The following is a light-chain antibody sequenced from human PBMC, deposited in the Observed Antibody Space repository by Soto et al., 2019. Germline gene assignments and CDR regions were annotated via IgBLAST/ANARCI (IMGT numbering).Light chain of an antibody. Sequence: EIVLTQSPGTLSVSPGDRVTLSCRASQSVNSNYLAWYQQRPGQAPRLLIFGASYRATGIPDRFSGSGSGTDFTLTIIRLEPEDFAVYYCQQYSSSPPEFTFGPGTKVDSK. J-gene: IGKJ3*01. CDR2: GAS. CDR1: QSVNSNY. V-gene: IGKV3-20*01. CDR3: QQYSSSPPEFT.